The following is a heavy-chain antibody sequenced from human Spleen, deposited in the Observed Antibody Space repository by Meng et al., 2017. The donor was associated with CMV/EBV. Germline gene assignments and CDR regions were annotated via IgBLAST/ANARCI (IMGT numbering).Heavy chain of an antibody. CDR2: IIPIFGTA. Sequence: SVKVSCKASGGTFSSYAISWVRQAPGQGLEWMGGIIPIFGTANYAQEFQGRVTITTDESTSTAYMELSSLRSEDTAVYYCARVPYSSGWYDYYYYGMDVWGQGTTVTVSS. V-gene: IGHV1-69*05. CDR1: GGTFSSYA. D-gene: IGHD6-19*01. CDR3: ARVPYSSGWYDYYYYGMDV. J-gene: IGHJ6*02.